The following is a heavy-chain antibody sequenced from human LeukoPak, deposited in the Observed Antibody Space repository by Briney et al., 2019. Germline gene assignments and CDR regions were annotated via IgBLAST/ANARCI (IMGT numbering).Heavy chain of an antibody. D-gene: IGHD3-22*01. CDR1: GGSISSYY. J-gene: IGHJ1*01. CDR2: IYYSGST. CDR3: ARGYYDSSGYYQDFQH. V-gene: IGHV4-59*01. Sequence: PSETLSLTCTVSGGSISSYYWSWIRQPPGKGLEWIGYIYYSGSTNYNPSLKSRVTISVDTSKNQFSLKLSSVTAADTAVYYCARGYYDSSGYYQDFQHWGQGTLVTVSS.